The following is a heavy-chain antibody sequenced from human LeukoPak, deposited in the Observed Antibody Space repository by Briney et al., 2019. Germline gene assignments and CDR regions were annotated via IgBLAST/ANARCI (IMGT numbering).Heavy chain of an antibody. V-gene: IGHV3-9*01. CDR3: AKAFSRSWSPYSRDWYFDL. J-gene: IGHJ2*01. CDR2: ISWKSGSV. CDR1: EFTFDDYA. D-gene: IGHD6-13*01. Sequence: GGSLRLSCAASEFTFDDYAMHWVRQAPGKGLEWVSGISWKSGSVAYADSVKGRFTISRDNAKSSLYLQINSLRAEDTALYYCAKAFSRSWSPYSRDWYFDLWGRGTLVIVSS.